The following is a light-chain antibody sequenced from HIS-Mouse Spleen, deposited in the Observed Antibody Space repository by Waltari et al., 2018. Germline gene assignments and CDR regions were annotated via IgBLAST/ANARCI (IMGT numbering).Light chain of an antibody. J-gene: IGKJ2*01. Sequence: EIVLTQSPATLSLSQGERATISCRASQSVSSYLAWYQQKPGQAPTLLIYDASIRATAIPTTFSGSGSATDIALTISRLEPKDIAGYYCQERSNWPTYTFGQGTKLDI. CDR1: QSVSSY. V-gene: IGKV3-11*01. CDR2: DAS. CDR3: QERSNWPTYT.